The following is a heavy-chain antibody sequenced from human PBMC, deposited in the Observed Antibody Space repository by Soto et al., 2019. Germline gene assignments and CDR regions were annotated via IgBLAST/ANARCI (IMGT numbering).Heavy chain of an antibody. D-gene: IGHD5-18*01. CDR3: ARQDTGTNTGAFDI. J-gene: IGHJ3*02. Sequence: ETLSLTCTVSSGAHYWGWIRQPPGKGLEWIGSIYYSGTTYYKSSLESRVTMSIDTSKNQFSLRLNSVAAADTAVYYCARQDTGTNTGAFDIWGRGIMVTVSS. CDR2: IYYSGTT. CDR1: SGAHY. V-gene: IGHV4-39*01.